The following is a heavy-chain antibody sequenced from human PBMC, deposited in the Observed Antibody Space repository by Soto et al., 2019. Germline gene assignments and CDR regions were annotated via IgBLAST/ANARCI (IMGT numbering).Heavy chain of an antibody. CDR2: IWYDGSNK. CDR3: ARTASAAPYYFDY. J-gene: IGHJ4*02. Sequence: GGPQRLPCAACGFNFSSYGMHWVRQAPGKGLEWVAVIWYDGSNKYYVDSVKGRFTISRDNSKNTLYLQMNSLRAEDTAVYYCARTASAAPYYFDYWGQGTLVTVSS. V-gene: IGHV3-33*01. D-gene: IGHD2-2*01. CDR1: GFNFSSYG.